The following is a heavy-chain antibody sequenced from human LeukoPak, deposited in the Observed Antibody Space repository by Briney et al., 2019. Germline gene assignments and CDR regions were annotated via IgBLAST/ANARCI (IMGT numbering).Heavy chain of an antibody. CDR2: ISDGGGST. D-gene: IGHD3-10*01. Sequence: GGSLRLSCAASGITLSNYGMSWVRQAPGKGLEWVAGISDGGGSTNYADSVKGRFTISRDNAKNTLYLQMNSLRAEDTAVYFCAKRGVVIRVILVGFHKQAYYFDSWGQGALVTVSS. CDR3: AKRGVVIRVILVGFHKQAYYFDS. J-gene: IGHJ4*02. CDR1: GITLSNYG. V-gene: IGHV3-23*01.